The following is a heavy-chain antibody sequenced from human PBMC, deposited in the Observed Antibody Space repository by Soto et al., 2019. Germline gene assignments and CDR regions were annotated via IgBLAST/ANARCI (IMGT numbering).Heavy chain of an antibody. J-gene: IGHJ4*02. V-gene: IGHV4-34*01. CDR2: INHSGST. Sequence: QVQLQQWGAGLLKPSETLSLTCAVYGGSFSDFYWCWIRQLPGKGREWIGAINHSGSTNYNPSLKSRVARSVDTSKDQFSLNLRSVTAADTAVYYCGPRGAVADPRGYWGQGTLVTVSS. CDR1: GGSFSDFY. D-gene: IGHD6-19*01. CDR3: GPRGAVADPRGY.